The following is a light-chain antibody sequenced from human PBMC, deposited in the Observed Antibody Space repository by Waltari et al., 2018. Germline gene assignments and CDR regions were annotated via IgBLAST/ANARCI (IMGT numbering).Light chain of an antibody. CDR1: SSDVGGYNY. Sequence: QSALTQPASVSGSPGQSITISCTGTSSDVGGYNYVSWYQQHPGKAPKLMIYDVSNRPSGDSNRFAGSKSGNTAPLTISGLQAEDEADYYCSSYTSSSTLVFGGGTKLTVL. J-gene: IGLJ2*01. CDR3: SSYTSSSTLV. CDR2: DVS. V-gene: IGLV2-14*03.